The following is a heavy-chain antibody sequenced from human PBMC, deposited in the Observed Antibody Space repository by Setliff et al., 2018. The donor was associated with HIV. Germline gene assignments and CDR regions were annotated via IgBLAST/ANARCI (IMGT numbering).Heavy chain of an antibody. J-gene: IGHJ4*02. V-gene: IGHV3-30*02. CDR1: GFTFISYG. Sequence: GGSLRLSCAVSGFTFISYGMYWVRQAPGKGLEWVAFIRYDGSNEYYADSVKGRFTISRDNSKNTLYLQMNSLRVEDTAVYYCAKDGKYYFDSSGYYSDYWGQGTLVTVSS. CDR3: AKDGKYYFDSSGYYSDY. D-gene: IGHD3-22*01. CDR2: IRYDGSNE.